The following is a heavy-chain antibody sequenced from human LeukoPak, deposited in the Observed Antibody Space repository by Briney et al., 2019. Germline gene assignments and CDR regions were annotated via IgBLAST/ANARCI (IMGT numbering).Heavy chain of an antibody. J-gene: IGHJ4*02. V-gene: IGHV3-33*01. Sequence: GGSLRLSCAASGFTFSSYGMHWVRQAPGKGLEWVAVIWYDGSNKYYADSVKGRFTISRDNSKNTLYLQMNSLRAEDTAVYYCARDHYYDSSGPDYWGQGTLVTVSS. D-gene: IGHD3-22*01. CDR3: ARDHYYDSSGPDY. CDR2: IWYDGSNK. CDR1: GFTFSSYG.